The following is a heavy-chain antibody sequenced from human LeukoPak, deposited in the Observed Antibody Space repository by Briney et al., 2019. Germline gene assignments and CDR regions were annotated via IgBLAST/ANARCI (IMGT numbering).Heavy chain of an antibody. J-gene: IGHJ5*02. D-gene: IGHD1-26*01. V-gene: IGHV1-18*01. CDR1: GYTFTSYG. Sequence: ASVKVSCKASGYTFTSYGISWVRQAPGQGLEWMGWISAYNGNTNYAQKLQGRVTITADESTSTAYMELSSLRSEGTAVYYCARDRRVGATHNWFDPWGQGTLVTVSS. CDR3: ARDRRVGATHNWFDP. CDR2: ISAYNGNT.